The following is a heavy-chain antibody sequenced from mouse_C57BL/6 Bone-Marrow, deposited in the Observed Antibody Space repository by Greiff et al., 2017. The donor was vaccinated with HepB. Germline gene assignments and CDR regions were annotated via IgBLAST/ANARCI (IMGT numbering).Heavy chain of an antibody. CDR2: ISSGGDYI. CDR3: TRGELGFRFDY. J-gene: IGHJ2*01. V-gene: IGHV5-9-1*02. CDR1: GFTFSSYA. Sequence: EVKLVESGEGLVKPGGSLKLSCAASGFTFSSYAMSWVRQTPEKRLEWVAYISSGGDYIYYADTVKGRFTISRDNARNTLYLQMSSLKSEDTAMYYCTRGELGFRFDYWGQGTTLTVSS. D-gene: IGHD4-1*01.